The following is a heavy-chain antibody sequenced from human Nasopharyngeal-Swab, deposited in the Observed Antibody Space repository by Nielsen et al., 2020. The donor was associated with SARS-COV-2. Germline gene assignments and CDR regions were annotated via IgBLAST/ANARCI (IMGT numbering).Heavy chain of an antibody. V-gene: IGHV3-53*01. Sequence: VRQAPGKGLEWVSVIYSGGSTYYADSVKGRFTISRDNSKNTLYLQMNSLRAEDTAVYYCARATDYWGQGTLVTVSS. CDR3: ARATDY. J-gene: IGHJ4*02. CDR2: IYSGGST.